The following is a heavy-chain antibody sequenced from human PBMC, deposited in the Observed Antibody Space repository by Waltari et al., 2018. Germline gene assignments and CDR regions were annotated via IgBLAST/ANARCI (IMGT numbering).Heavy chain of an antibody. CDR3: ARAPVAGSWYFDL. CDR1: GFTFNSYA. J-gene: IGHJ2*01. D-gene: IGHD6-19*01. V-gene: IGHV3-23*01. Sequence: EVHLLESGGDLVQPGGSLRLSCAASGFTFNSYAMSWVRQAPGKGLEWVSTISGTGGITAYADSVECRFTISRDNSKNTLYLQMNSLRAGDTAVYYCARAPVAGSWYFDLWGRDTLVTVSS. CDR2: ISGTGGIT.